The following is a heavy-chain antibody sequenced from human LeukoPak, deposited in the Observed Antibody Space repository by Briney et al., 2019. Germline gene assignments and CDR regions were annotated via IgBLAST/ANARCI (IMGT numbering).Heavy chain of an antibody. CDR2: ISAYNGNT. D-gene: IGHD2-15*01. Sequence: ASVKVSCKASGYTFTSHGISWVRQAPGQGLEWMGWISAYNGNTNYAQKLQGRVTITADKSTSTAYMELSSLRSEDTAVYYCARDGDIVVVNWFDPWGQGTLVTVSS. CDR3: ARDGDIVVVNWFDP. V-gene: IGHV1-18*01. CDR1: GYTFTSHG. J-gene: IGHJ5*02.